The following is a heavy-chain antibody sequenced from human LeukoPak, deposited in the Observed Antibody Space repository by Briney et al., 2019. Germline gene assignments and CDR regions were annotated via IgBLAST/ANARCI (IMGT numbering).Heavy chain of an antibody. D-gene: IGHD3-10*01. CDR2: ISNSGGST. Sequence: GGSLRLSCAASGFTFSSYAMSWVRQAPGKGLEWVSTISNSGGSTYCADSVKGRFTISRDNSKSTLYLQMNSLRAEDTVVYYCAKGGDSGSYHKEFDYWGQGTLVTVSS. J-gene: IGHJ4*02. V-gene: IGHV3-23*01. CDR1: GFTFSSYA. CDR3: AKGGDSGSYHKEFDY.